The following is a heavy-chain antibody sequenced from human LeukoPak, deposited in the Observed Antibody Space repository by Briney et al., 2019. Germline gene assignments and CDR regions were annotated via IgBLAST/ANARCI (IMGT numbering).Heavy chain of an antibody. CDR1: GYTFTAYY. V-gene: IGHV1-2*02. CDR3: AKARGLYCSSTSCYECDV. CDR2: INRNSGGT. D-gene: IGHD2-2*01. Sequence: ASVKVSCKASGYTFTAYYIHWVRQAPGQGLEWVGWINRNSGGTNYAQKFQGSVTLTRDTSITTAYMELNRLRSADRAVYYCAKARGLYCSSTSCYECDVWGKGTTVTVSS. J-gene: IGHJ6*04.